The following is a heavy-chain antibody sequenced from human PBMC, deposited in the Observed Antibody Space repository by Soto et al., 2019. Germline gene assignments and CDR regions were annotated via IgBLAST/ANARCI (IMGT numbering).Heavy chain of an antibody. V-gene: IGHV4-59*01. CDR1: GGSISSYY. J-gene: IGHJ6*02. CDR2: IYYSGST. Sequence: PSETLSLTCTVSGGSISSYYWSWIRQPPGKGLEWIGYIYYSGSTNYNPSLKSRVTISVDTSKNQFSLKLSSVTAADTAVYYCVRDLYGSGMDQYGMDVWGQGTTVTVSS. CDR3: VRDLYGSGMDQYGMDV. D-gene: IGHD3-10*01.